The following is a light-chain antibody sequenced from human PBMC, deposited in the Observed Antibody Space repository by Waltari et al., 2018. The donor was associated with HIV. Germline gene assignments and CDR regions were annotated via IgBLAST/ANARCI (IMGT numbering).Light chain of an antibody. CDR2: LGS. CDR1: QNLLDSHGYNY. J-gene: IGKJ4*01. V-gene: IGKV2-28*01. Sequence: DIVMTQSPLSLPVTPGEPASISCRSSQNLLDSHGYNYLDWYLQKPVQSPQLLIYLGSNRASGVPDRFSGSGSGTDFTLKISRVEAEDVGIYYCMQGLQTPQVTFGGGTKVEIK. CDR3: MQGLQTPQVT.